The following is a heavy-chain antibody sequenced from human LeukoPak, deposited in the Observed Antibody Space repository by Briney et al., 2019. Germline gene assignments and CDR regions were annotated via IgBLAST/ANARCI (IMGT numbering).Heavy chain of an antibody. CDR1: GDSVSSNNAA. CDR2: TYFRSKWYN. Sequence: SQTLSLTCAISGDSVSSNNAAWNWIRQSPWRGFEWLGRTYFRSKWYNDYAASVKSRITVNPDTSKNHFSLQLSSVTPEDTAVYYCARTYGGNCDYWGQGTLVTVSS. D-gene: IGHD4-23*01. CDR3: ARTYGGNCDY. J-gene: IGHJ4*02. V-gene: IGHV6-1*01.